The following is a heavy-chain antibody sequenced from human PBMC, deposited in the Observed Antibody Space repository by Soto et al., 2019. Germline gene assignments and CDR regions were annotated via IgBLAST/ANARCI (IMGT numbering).Heavy chain of an antibody. J-gene: IGHJ4*02. V-gene: IGHV1-18*01. CDR1: GYTFTSYG. CDR3: ARDLATYYYDSSGQFSPGYFDY. D-gene: IGHD3-22*01. Sequence: GASVKVSCKASGYTFTSYGISWVRQAPGQGLEWMGWISAYNGNTNYAQKLQGRVTMTTDTSTSTAYMELRSLRSDDTAVYYCARDLATYYYDSSGQFSPGYFDYWGQGTLVTVSS. CDR2: ISAYNGNT.